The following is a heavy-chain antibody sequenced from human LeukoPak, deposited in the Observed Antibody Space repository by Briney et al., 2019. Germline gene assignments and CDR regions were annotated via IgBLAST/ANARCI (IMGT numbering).Heavy chain of an antibody. D-gene: IGHD2-2*01. CDR3: ARGRIRYCSSTSCGFDY. Sequence: SETLSLTCAVSGGSISSGGYSWSWIRQPPGKGLEWIGYIYHSGSTYYNPSLKSRVTISVDRSKNQFSLKLSSVTAADTAVYYCARGRIRYCSSTSCGFDYWGQGTLVTVSS. CDR2: IYHSGST. V-gene: IGHV4-30-2*01. CDR1: GGSISSGGYS. J-gene: IGHJ4*02.